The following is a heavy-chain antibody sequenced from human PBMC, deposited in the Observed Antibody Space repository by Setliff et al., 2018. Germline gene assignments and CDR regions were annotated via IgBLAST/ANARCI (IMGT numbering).Heavy chain of an antibody. J-gene: IGHJ6*03. CDR3: ARSSISCYYCATDVNQWDPTYMDV. CDR2: INTNSGNP. D-gene: IGHD2-2*01. CDR1: GYTITNFA. V-gene: IGHV7-4-1*02. Sequence: ASVKVSCKASGYTITNFALNWVRQAPGQGPEWMGWINTNSGNPTYAQGFTGRFVFSLDTSVSTAYLQISSLKAEDTAIYYCARSSISCYYCATDVNQWDPTYMDVWGEGTTVTVSS.